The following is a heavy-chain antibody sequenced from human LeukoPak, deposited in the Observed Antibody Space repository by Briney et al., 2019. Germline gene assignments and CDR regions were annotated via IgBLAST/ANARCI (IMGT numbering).Heavy chain of an antibody. CDR1: GYTFSSYA. Sequence: SVKVSCKASGYTFSSYAMNWVRQAPGQGLEWMGGIIPIFGTANYAQKFQGRVTITADESTSTAYMELSSLRSEDTAVYYCARDRGYSSGWYRPLNVPFDYWGQGTLVTVSS. V-gene: IGHV1-69*13. CDR2: IIPIFGTA. J-gene: IGHJ4*02. D-gene: IGHD6-19*01. CDR3: ARDRGYSSGWYRPLNVPFDY.